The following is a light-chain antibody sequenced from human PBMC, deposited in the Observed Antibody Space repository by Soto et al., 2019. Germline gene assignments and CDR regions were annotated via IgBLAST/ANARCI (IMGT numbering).Light chain of an antibody. CDR2: GNR. J-gene: IGLJ3*02. Sequence: QSVLTQPPSVSGAPGQRVTISCTGNNSNLGAGYDVHWYQQLPGAAPKMVIFGNRNRPSGVPARFSGSKSGTSASLAITGLQAEEEADYYCQTSDYSLAAFVFGGGTKLTVL. CDR1: NSNLGAGYD. CDR3: QTSDYSLAAFV. V-gene: IGLV1-40*01.